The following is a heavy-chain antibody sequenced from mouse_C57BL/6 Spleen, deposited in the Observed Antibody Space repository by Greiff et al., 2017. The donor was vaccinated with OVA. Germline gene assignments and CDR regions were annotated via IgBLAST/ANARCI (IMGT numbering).Heavy chain of an antibody. Sequence: LQESGPELVKPGASVKISCKASGYSFTSYYIHWVKQRPGQGLEWIGWIYPGSGNTKYNEKFKGKATLTADPSSRTAYMQLSSLTSEDAAVYYCARGDYYGSSYWYFDVWGTGTTVTVSS. CDR2: IYPGSGNT. CDR1: GYSFTSYY. CDR3: ARGDYYGSSYWYFDV. J-gene: IGHJ1*03. D-gene: IGHD1-1*01. V-gene: IGHV1-66*01.